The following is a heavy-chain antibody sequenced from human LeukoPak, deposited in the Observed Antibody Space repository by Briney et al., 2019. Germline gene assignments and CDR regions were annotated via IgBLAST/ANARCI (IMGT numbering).Heavy chain of an antibody. V-gene: IGHV1-8*01. Sequence: GASVKVSCKASGYTFTSYDINWVRQATGQGLEWMGWMDPNSGNTGYAQKFQGRVTMTRNTSISTAYMELSSLRSEDTAVYYCARDFDWLLSTDYWGQGTLATVSS. J-gene: IGHJ4*02. CDR3: ARDFDWLLSTDY. CDR1: GYTFTSYD. D-gene: IGHD3-9*01. CDR2: MDPNSGNT.